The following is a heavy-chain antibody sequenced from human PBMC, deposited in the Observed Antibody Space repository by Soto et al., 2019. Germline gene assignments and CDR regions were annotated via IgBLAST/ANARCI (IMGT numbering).Heavy chain of an antibody. D-gene: IGHD3-10*01. CDR3: AKGTYYYGSAPYYFDY. Sequence: GESLKISCKGSGYSFTSYWIGWVRQMPGKGLEWMGIIYPGDSDTRYSPSFQGQVTISRDNSKNTLYLQMNSLRAEDTAVYYCAKGTYYYGSAPYYFDYWGQGTLVTVSS. CDR2: IYPGDSDT. CDR1: GYSFTSYW. J-gene: IGHJ4*02. V-gene: IGHV5-51*01.